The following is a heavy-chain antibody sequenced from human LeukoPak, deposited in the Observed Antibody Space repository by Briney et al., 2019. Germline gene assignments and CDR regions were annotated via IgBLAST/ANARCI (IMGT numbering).Heavy chain of an antibody. J-gene: IGHJ4*02. D-gene: IGHD6-19*01. Sequence: SETLSLTCTVSGGSISSSSYYWGWIRQPPGKGLEWIGSIYYSGSTYYNPSLKSRVTISVDTSKNQFSLKLSSVTAADTAVYYCARPYSSGWYGTFDYWGQGTLVTVSS. CDR1: GGSISSSSYY. V-gene: IGHV4-39*01. CDR2: IYYSGST. CDR3: ARPYSSGWYGTFDY.